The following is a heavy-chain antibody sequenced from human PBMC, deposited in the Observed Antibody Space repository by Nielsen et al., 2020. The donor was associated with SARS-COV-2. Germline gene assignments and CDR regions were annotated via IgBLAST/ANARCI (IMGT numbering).Heavy chain of an antibody. CDR1: GYTFTSYA. CDR3: ARVANWNDVGDWFDP. V-gene: IGHV7-4-1*02. D-gene: IGHD1-1*01. J-gene: IGHJ5*02. Sequence: ASVKVSCKASGYTFTSYAMNWVRQAPGQGLEWMGWINTNTGNPTYAQGFTGRFVFSLDTSVSTAYLQISSLKAEDTSVYYCARVANWNDVGDWFDPWGQGTLVTVSS. CDR2: INTNTGNP.